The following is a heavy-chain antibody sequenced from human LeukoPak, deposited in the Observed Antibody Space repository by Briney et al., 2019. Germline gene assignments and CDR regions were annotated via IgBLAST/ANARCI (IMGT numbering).Heavy chain of an antibody. CDR1: GFTFSSYA. CDR3: AKDSPYYDILTGYYISHY. D-gene: IGHD3-9*01. CDR2: ISGSGGST. J-gene: IGHJ4*02. Sequence: GGSLRLSCAASGFTFSSYAMSWVRQAPGKGLEWVSAISGSGGSTYYADSVKGRFTISRDNSKNTLYLQMNSLRAEDTAVYYCAKDSPYYDILTGYYISHYWGQGTLVTVSP. V-gene: IGHV3-23*01.